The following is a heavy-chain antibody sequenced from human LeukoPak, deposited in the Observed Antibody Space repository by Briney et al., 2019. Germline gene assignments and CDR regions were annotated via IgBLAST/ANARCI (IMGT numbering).Heavy chain of an antibody. Sequence: GGSLRLSCASSGFTFSSYGMHWVRQAPGEGLEWVAYIRHDESKTFYADSVKGRFTISRDNSKNTLYLQMHSPRAEDTALYYCAKPVIPSAYQGTYYMDVWGKGTTVTVSS. CDR3: AKPVIPSAYQGTYYMDV. D-gene: IGHD3-16*01. CDR2: IRHDESKT. CDR1: GFTFSSYG. V-gene: IGHV3-30*02. J-gene: IGHJ6*03.